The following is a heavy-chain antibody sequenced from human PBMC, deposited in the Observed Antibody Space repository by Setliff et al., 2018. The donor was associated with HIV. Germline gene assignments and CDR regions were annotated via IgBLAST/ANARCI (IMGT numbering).Heavy chain of an antibody. V-gene: IGHV4-38-2*02. D-gene: IGHD2-21*02. CDR2: IYHSGNT. J-gene: IGHJ3*01. Sequence: SETLSLTCTVSGDSISSDFYWGWIRQPPGKGLEWIGSIYHSGNTYYMPSLQSRVTISVDMSKNQFSLNLNSVTAADTAVYYCARGEACGGGCHYAFELWGRGTMVTVSS. CDR3: ARGEACGGGCHYAFEL. CDR1: GDSISSDFY.